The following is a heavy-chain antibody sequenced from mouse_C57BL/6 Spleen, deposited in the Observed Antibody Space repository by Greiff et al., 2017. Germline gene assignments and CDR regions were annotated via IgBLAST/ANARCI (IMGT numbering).Heavy chain of an antibody. J-gene: IGHJ1*03. Sequence: EVQLVESGPGLVKPSQSLSLTCSVTGYSITSGYYWNWIRQFPGNKLEWMGYISYDGSNNYNPSLKNRISITRDTSKNQFFLKLNSVTTEDTATYYCASPYVNYPYWYFDVWGTGTTVTVSS. CDR1: GYSITSGYY. D-gene: IGHD2-1*01. CDR2: ISYDGSN. CDR3: ASPYVNYPYWYFDV. V-gene: IGHV3-6*01.